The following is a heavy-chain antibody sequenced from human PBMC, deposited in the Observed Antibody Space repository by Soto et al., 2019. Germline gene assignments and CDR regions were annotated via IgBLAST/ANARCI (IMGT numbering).Heavy chain of an antibody. CDR1: GYSFTSYW. J-gene: IGHJ4*02. Sequence: GESLKISCKASGYSFTSYWIGWVRQMPGKGLEWMGIIYPGDSEIRYSPSFQGQVTMSADKSITTAYLQWNSLKASDTAMYYCVRSHNSGWYMFDYWGQGILVTVSS. CDR3: VRSHNSGWYMFDY. D-gene: IGHD6-19*01. V-gene: IGHV5-51*01. CDR2: IYPGDSEI.